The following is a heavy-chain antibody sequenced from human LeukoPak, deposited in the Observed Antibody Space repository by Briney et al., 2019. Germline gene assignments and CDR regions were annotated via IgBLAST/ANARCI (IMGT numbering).Heavy chain of an antibody. Sequence: GASVTVSFTASGYTFTLYYMHWVRQAPGQGLEWMGWINPNSGGTNYAQKFQGRVTMTRNTSISTAYMELSRLRSDDTAVYYCARGEGYDYVWGSYRYTGRGLDYWGQGTLVTVSS. CDR2: INPNSGGT. CDR1: GYTFTLYY. D-gene: IGHD3-16*02. J-gene: IGHJ4*02. CDR3: ARGEGYDYVWGSYRYTGRGLDY. V-gene: IGHV1-2*02.